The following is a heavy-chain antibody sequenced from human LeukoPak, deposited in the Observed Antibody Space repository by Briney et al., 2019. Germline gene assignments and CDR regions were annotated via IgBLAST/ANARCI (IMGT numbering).Heavy chain of an antibody. Sequence: ASVKVSCKASGYTFTSYYMHWVRQAPGQGLEWMGWINPNSGGTNYAQKFQGRVTMTRDTSISTAYMELSRLRSDDTAVYYCARDLYFDWLSADYWGQGTLVTVSS. CDR1: GYTFTSYY. V-gene: IGHV1-2*02. D-gene: IGHD3-9*01. J-gene: IGHJ4*02. CDR3: ARDLYFDWLSADY. CDR2: INPNSGGT.